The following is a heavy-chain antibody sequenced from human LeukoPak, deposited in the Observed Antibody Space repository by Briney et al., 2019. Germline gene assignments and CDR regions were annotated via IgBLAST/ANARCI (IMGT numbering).Heavy chain of an antibody. J-gene: IGHJ4*02. CDR2: IYNSGST. D-gene: IGHD3-22*01. V-gene: IGHV4-38-2*02. CDR1: GYSISSGYY. Sequence: ETLSLTCTVSGYSISSGYYWGWIRQSPGKGLEWIGSIYNSGSTYYNPSLKSRVTISIDTSKNQFSLKLSSVTAADTAVYYCARGPPNGHDDSSGYYVPACLDFWGQGTLVTVSS. CDR3: ARGPPNGHDDSSGYYVPACLDF.